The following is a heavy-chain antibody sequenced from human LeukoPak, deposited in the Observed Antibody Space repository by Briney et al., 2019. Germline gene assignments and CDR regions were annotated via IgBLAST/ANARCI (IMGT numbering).Heavy chain of an antibody. D-gene: IGHD3-10*01. V-gene: IGHV3-23*01. CDR1: GFILSTYV. Sequence: GGSLRLSCAAPGFILSTYVMSWVRQAPGKGLEWVSTISSSGGYTYFADSVKGRFTISRDISKSTLYLQMNSLRAEDTAVYYCAKDRVFELWFEEASPYYFDYWGQGTLVTVSS. CDR2: ISSSGGYT. CDR3: AKDRVFELWFEEASPYYFDY. J-gene: IGHJ4*02.